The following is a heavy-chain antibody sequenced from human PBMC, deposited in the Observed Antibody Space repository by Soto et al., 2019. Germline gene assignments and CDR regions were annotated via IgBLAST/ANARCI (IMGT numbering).Heavy chain of an antibody. D-gene: IGHD3-10*01. CDR3: ARREGSGSYRYYYYYGMDV. V-gene: IGHV5-51*01. CDR2: IYPGDSDT. Sequence: PGESLKISCKGYGYSFTSYWIGWVRQMPGKGLEWMGIIYPGDSDTRYSPSFQGQVTISADKSISTAYLQWSSLKASYTAMYYCARREGSGSYRYYYYYGMDVWGQGTTFTVSS. J-gene: IGHJ6*02. CDR1: GYSFTSYW.